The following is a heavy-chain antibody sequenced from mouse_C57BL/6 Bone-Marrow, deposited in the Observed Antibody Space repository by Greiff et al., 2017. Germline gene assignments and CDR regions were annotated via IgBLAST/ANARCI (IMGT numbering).Heavy chain of an antibody. CDR1: GFTFSSYA. V-gene: IGHV5-9-1*02. CDR3: TRQLVQYYFDY. J-gene: IGHJ2*01. Sequence: EVKLMESGEGLVKPGGSLKLSCAAYGFTFSSYAMSWVRQTPEKRLEWVAYISSGGDYIYYADTVKGRFTISRDNARNTLYLQMSSLKSEDTAMYYCTRQLVQYYFDYWGQGTTLTVSS. D-gene: IGHD4-1*02. CDR2: ISSGGDYI.